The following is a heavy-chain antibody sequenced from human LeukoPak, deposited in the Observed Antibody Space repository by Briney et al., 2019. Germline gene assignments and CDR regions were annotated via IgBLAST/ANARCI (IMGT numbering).Heavy chain of an antibody. V-gene: IGHV3-21*01. Sequence: GGSLRLSCAASGFTFSSYSMNWVRQAPGKGLEWVSSISSSSSYIYYADSVKGRFTISRDNAKNSLYLQMNSLRAEDTAVYCCARAVAGPHYFDYWGQGTLVTVSS. J-gene: IGHJ4*02. CDR2: ISSSSSYI. D-gene: IGHD6-19*01. CDR1: GFTFSSYS. CDR3: ARAVAGPHYFDY.